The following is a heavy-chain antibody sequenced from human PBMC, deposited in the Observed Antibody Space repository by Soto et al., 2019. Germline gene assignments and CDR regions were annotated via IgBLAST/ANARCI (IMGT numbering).Heavy chain of an antibody. CDR2: ISGSGGST. CDR1: GFTFSSYA. V-gene: IGHV3-23*01. CDR3: AKRTTTDFSAARVSLETDY. Sequence: GGSLRLSCAASGFTFSSYAMSWVRQAPGKGLEWVSAISGSGGSTYYADSVKGRFTISRDNSKNTLYLQMNSLRAEDTAVYYCAKRTTTDFSAARVSLETDYWGQGTLVTVSS. D-gene: IGHD3-3*01. J-gene: IGHJ4*02.